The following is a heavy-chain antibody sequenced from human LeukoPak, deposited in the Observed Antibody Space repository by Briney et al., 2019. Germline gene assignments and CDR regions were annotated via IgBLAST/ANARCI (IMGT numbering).Heavy chain of an antibody. J-gene: IGHJ4*02. V-gene: IGHV3-9*02. CDR2: ISWNSGSI. CDR1: GFTASYNY. D-gene: IGHD2-15*01. Sequence: GGSLRLSCAASGFTASYNYMSWVRQAPGKGLEWVSGISWNSGSIGYADSVKGRFTISRDNAKNSLYLQMNSLRAEDTALYYCAKDKARYCSGGSCHLFDYWGQGTLVTVSS. CDR3: AKDKARYCSGGSCHLFDY.